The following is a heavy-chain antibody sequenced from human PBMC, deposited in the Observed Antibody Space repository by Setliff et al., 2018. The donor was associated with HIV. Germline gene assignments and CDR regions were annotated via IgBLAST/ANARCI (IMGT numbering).Heavy chain of an antibody. CDR2: INPSGGST. D-gene: IGHD3-3*01. CDR3: ASRYYNFWSGYTDAFDI. Sequence: ASVKVSCKASGYTFTIYYMHWVRQAPGQGLEWMAVINPSGGSTNYAQKFQGRVTMTRDTSTSTVYMELSSLRSEDTAVYYCASRYYNFWSGYTDAFDIWGQGTMVTVSS. CDR1: GYTFTIYY. J-gene: IGHJ3*02. V-gene: IGHV1-46*01.